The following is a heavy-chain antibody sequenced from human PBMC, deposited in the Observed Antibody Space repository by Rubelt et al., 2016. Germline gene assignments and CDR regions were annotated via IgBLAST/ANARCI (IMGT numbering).Heavy chain of an antibody. V-gene: IGHV1-69*01. Sequence: QVQLVQSGAEVKKPGPSVKVSCKASGGTFSSHAISWVRQAPGQGLEWMAGIIPVFGTANYAQKFQGRITMAANESTSTAYMGLGSLRSEDTAVYYGATNIAIRPYYCDYWGQGTLVTVSS. CDR1: GGTFSSHA. J-gene: IGHJ4*02. CDR2: IIPVFGTA. D-gene: IGHD6-6*01. CDR3: ATNIAIRPYYCDY.